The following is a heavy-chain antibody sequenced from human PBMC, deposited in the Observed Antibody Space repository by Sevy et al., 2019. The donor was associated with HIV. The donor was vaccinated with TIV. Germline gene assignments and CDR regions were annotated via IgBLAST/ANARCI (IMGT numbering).Heavy chain of an antibody. CDR2: IKSKTDGGTT. CDR3: TTDGTGDHNYYYYGMDV. Sequence: GGSLRLSCAASGFTFSNAWMSWVRQAPGKGLEWVGRIKSKTDGGTTDYAAHVKGRFTISRDDSKNTLYLQMNSLKTEDTAVYYCTTDGTGDHNYYYYGMDVWGQGTTVTVSS. D-gene: IGHD7-27*01. CDR1: GFTFSNAW. V-gene: IGHV3-15*01. J-gene: IGHJ6*02.